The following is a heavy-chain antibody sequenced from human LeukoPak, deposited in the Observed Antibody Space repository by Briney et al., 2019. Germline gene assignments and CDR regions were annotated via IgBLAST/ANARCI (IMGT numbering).Heavy chain of an antibody. V-gene: IGHV4-39*07. J-gene: IGHJ5*02. Sequence: NPSETLSLTCTVSGGSISGSSYYWGWIRQPPGKGLEWIGTIYYTGSTYYNPSLKSRVTISVDTSKNQFSLKLSSVTAADTAVYYCARDWGYCSSTSCWGSFDPWGQGTLVTVSS. CDR2: IYYTGST. CDR3: ARDWGYCSSTSCWGSFDP. D-gene: IGHD2-2*01. CDR1: GGSISGSSYY.